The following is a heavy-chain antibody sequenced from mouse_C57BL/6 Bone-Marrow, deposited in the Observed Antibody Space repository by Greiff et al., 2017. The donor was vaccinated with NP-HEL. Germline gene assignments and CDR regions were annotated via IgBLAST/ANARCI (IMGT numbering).Heavy chain of an antibody. CDR2: ISDGGSYT. CDR1: GFTFSSYA. V-gene: IGHV5-4*03. J-gene: IGHJ2*01. Sequence: EVKLVESGGGLVKPGGSLKLSCAASGFTFSSYAMSWVRQTPEKRLEWVATISDGGSYTYYPDNVKGRFTISRDNAKNNLYLQMSHLKSEDTAMYYCARGVMGYHRYWGQGTTLTVSS. D-gene: IGHD2-2*01. CDR3: ARGVMGYHRY.